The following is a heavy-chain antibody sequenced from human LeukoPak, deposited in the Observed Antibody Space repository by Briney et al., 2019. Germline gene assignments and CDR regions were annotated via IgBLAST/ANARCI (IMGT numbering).Heavy chain of an antibody. J-gene: IGHJ4*02. CDR1: GYTFTSYG. V-gene: IGHV1-18*01. CDR3: ARWRFGGYCSSTSCYYFDY. Sequence: GASVKVSCKASGYTFTSYGISWVRQAPGQGLEWMGWISAYNGNTNYAQKLQGRVTMTTDTSTSTAYMELRSLRSDDTAVYYCARWRFGGYCSSTSCYYFDYWGQGTLVTVSS. CDR2: ISAYNGNT. D-gene: IGHD2-2*01.